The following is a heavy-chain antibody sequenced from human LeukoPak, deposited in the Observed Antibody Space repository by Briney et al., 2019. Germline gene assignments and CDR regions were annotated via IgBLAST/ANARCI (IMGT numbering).Heavy chain of an antibody. Sequence: SETLSLTCAVYGGSFSGYYWSWTRQPPGKGLEWIGEINHSGSTNYNPSLKSRVTISVDTSKNQFSLKLSSVTAADTAVYYCARGRYQYYYDSSGYLYWFDYWGQGTLDTVSS. V-gene: IGHV4-34*01. D-gene: IGHD3-22*01. CDR1: GGSFSGYY. CDR3: ARGRYQYYYDSSGYLYWFDY. J-gene: IGHJ4*02. CDR2: INHSGST.